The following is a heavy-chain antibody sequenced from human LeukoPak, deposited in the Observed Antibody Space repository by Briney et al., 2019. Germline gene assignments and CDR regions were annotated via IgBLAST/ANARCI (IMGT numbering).Heavy chain of an antibody. CDR2: IIPIFGTA. D-gene: IGHD5-18*01. Sequence: EASVKVSCKASGGTFSSYAISWVRQAPGQGLEWMGRIIPIFGTANYAQKFQGRVTITTDESTSTAYMELSSLRSEDTAVYYCASGYSYGSFDYWGQGTLVTVSS. V-gene: IGHV1-69*05. J-gene: IGHJ4*02. CDR1: GGTFSSYA. CDR3: ASGYSYGSFDY.